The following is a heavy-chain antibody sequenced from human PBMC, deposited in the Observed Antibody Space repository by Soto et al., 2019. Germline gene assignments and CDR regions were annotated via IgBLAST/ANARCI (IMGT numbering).Heavy chain of an antibody. CDR2: IYYSGST. J-gene: IGHJ4*02. D-gene: IGHD2-2*02. V-gene: IGHV4-31*03. Sequence: SETLSLTCTVSGDSINSVGSYWSWIRQHPGKGLEWIGYIYYSGSTFYNPSLKSRVIISVDTSKNQFSLNLISVTAADTAVYYCGSFDDQINPATIVNWGQGTLVTVSS. CDR3: GSFDDQINPATIVN. CDR1: GDSINSVGSY.